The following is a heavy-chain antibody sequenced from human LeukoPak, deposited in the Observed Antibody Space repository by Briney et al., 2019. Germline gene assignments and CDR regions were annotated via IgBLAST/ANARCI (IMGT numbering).Heavy chain of an antibody. CDR1: GFTFSSYA. CDR2: ISGSGGSS. Sequence: GGSLRLSCAASGFTFSSYAMSWVRQAPGKGLEWVSAISGSGGSSYYADSVKGRFSTSRDNSKNTLYLQMNSLRADDTAVYYCAKDWGFYYDSSGYYHFDSWGQGTLVTVSS. J-gene: IGHJ5*01. V-gene: IGHV3-23*01. CDR3: AKDWGFYYDSSGYYHFDS. D-gene: IGHD3-22*01.